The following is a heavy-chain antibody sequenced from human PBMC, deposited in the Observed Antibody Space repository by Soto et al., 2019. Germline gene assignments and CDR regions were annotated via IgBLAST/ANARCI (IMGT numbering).Heavy chain of an antibody. CDR2: IYPGDSDT. V-gene: IGHV5-51*01. CDR1: GYSFTSYW. D-gene: IGHD3-10*01. CDR3: SCLVHYGAVSYGLPAFDY. Sequence: GESLKISCKGSGYSFTSYWIGWVRQVPGKGLEWMGIIYPGDSDTRYSPSFQGQVTISADKSSSTAYLQWRSLKASDTAMYYCSCLVHYGAVSYGLPAFDYWGQGTLVTVSS. J-gene: IGHJ4*02.